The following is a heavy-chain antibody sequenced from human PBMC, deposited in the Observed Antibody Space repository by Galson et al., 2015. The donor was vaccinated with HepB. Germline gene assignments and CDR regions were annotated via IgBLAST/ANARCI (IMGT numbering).Heavy chain of an antibody. CDR3: ARDDIIADGSY. J-gene: IGHJ4*02. V-gene: IGHV1-18*04. D-gene: IGHD2/OR15-2a*01. Sequence: SVKVSCKASGYTFTKYGISWVRQAPGQGLEWMGWINTYNGDTEYVQKLQCRVTMTTDTFTNTAYMDLTSLTSDDTAMYYCARDDIIADGSYWGQGTLVTVSS. CDR1: GYTFTKYG. CDR2: INTYNGDT.